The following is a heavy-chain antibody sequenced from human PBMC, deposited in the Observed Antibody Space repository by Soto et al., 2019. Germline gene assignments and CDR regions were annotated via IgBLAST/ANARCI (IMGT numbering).Heavy chain of an antibody. CDR2: IYYSGRT. CDR1: GGSISSGDYY. J-gene: IGHJ4*02. CDR3: ASSYDSSGYRLFDY. D-gene: IGHD3-22*01. V-gene: IGHV4-30-4*01. Sequence: QVQLQESGPGLVKPSQTLSLTCTVSGGSISSGDYYWSWIRQHPGKGLELIGYIYYSGRTYYNPSLKSRVTISVDTSKNQFSLKLSSVTAADTAVYYCASSYDSSGYRLFDYWGQGTLVTVSS.